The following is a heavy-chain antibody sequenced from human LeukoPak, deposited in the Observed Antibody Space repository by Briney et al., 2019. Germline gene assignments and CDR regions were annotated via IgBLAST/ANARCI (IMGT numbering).Heavy chain of an antibody. CDR2: ISSSGSMI. Sequence: GGSLRLSCAASEFTFSSYEMNWVRQAPGKGLEWVSYISSSGSMIFYADSVKGRFTISRDNAKNSLYLQMSSLRAEDSAVYYCASMRGNYASFFDYWGQGTLVTVSS. J-gene: IGHJ4*02. D-gene: IGHD1-26*01. V-gene: IGHV3-48*03. CDR3: ASMRGNYASFFDY. CDR1: EFTFSSYE.